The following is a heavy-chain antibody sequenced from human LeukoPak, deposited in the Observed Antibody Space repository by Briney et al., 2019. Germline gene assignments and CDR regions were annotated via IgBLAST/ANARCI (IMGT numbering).Heavy chain of an antibody. CDR1: GFTFSSKG. CDR2: IWYDGSSK. D-gene: IGHD3-22*01. V-gene: IGHV3-33*01. J-gene: IGHJ4*02. CDR3: AREARYESSGYYFDF. Sequence: GRSLGLSCEASGFTFSSKGMHWVRQAPGKGLEWVAVIWYDGSSKYYADSVKGRFTISRDNSKNTLYLQMTSLRAEDTAVYYCAREARYESSGYYFDFWGQGTQVTVSS.